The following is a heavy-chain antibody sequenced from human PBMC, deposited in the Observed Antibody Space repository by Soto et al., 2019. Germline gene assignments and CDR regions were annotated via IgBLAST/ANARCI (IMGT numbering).Heavy chain of an antibody. V-gene: IGHV1-24*01. J-gene: IGHJ4*02. CDR2: FDPEDGET. D-gene: IGHD3-10*01. Sequence: EASVKVSCKVSGHILTELSMHWVRQAPGKGLEWMGGFDPEDGETIYSQYFQGRVTMTEDTSTNTGYLELSSLTSEDTAVYYCAAKRIALVRGVIIPQFYFDYWGQGTLVTVSS. CDR1: GHILTELS. CDR3: AAKRIALVRGVIIPQFYFDY.